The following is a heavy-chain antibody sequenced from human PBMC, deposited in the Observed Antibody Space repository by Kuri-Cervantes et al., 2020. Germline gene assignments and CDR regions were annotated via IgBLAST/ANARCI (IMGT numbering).Heavy chain of an antibody. D-gene: IGHD1-1*01. J-gene: IGHJ4*02. CDR2: INSDGSST. Sequence: GGSLRLSCAASGFTFSSYWMHWVRQAPGKGLVWVSRINSDGSSTKYADSVKGRFTISRDNAKNSLYLQMHSLRAEDTALYYCARDGAQLELPYFFDSWGQGTLVTVSS. V-gene: IGHV3-74*03. CDR1: GFTFSSYW. CDR3: ARDGAQLELPYFFDS.